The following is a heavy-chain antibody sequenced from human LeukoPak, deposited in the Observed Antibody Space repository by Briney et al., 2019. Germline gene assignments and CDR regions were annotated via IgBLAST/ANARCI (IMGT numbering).Heavy chain of an antibody. CDR2: MNPNSGNT. Sequence: GASVKVSCKASGYTFTSYDINWVRQATGQGLEWMGWMNPNSGNTGYAQKFQGRVTMTRNTSISTAYMELSSLRSEDTAVCYCAREGGGGIAAAATSDYWGQGTLVTVSS. J-gene: IGHJ4*02. D-gene: IGHD6-13*01. CDR1: GYTFTSYD. V-gene: IGHV1-8*01. CDR3: AREGGGGIAAAATSDY.